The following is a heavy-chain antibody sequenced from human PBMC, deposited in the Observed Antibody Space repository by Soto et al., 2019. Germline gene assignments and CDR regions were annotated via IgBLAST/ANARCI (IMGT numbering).Heavy chain of an antibody. CDR2: IYYSGST. V-gene: IGHV4-30-4*01. D-gene: IGHD5-18*01. CDR3: ARSSGYSYVYYYYGMDV. J-gene: IGHJ6*02. CDR1: GGSISSGDYY. Sequence: SETLSLTCTVSGGSISSGDYYWSWIRQPPGKGLEWIGYIYYSGSTYYNPSLKSRVTISVDTSKNQFSLKLSSVTAADTAVYYCARSSGYSYVYYYYGMDVWGQGTTVTVSS.